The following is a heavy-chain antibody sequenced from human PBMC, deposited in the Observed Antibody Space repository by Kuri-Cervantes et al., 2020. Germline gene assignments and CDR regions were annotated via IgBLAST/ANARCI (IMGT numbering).Heavy chain of an antibody. Sequence: GSLRLSCAVYGGSFSGYYWSWIRQPPGKGLEWIGEINHSGSTNYNPSLKSRVTISVDTSKNQFSLKLTSVTAADTAVYYCARISNSWFSADYWGQGTLVTVSS. CDR3: ARISNSWFSADY. D-gene: IGHD6-13*01. CDR2: INHSGST. CDR1: GGSFSGYY. J-gene: IGHJ4*02. V-gene: IGHV4-34*01.